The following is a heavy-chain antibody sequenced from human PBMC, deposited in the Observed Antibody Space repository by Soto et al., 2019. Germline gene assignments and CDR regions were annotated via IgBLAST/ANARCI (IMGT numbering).Heavy chain of an antibody. Sequence: PSETLSLTCTVSGDSISGYYWSWIRQPPGKGLEWIGYAYYSGSTNYNPSLKSRVTISLDTSKNQLSLKLSPVTAADTAVYYCASAWNDVGWLRYRGQGIPVTVSS. CDR1: GDSISGYY. J-gene: IGHJ1*01. CDR2: AYYSGST. CDR3: ASAWNDVGWLRY. V-gene: IGHV4-59*08. D-gene: IGHD1-1*01.